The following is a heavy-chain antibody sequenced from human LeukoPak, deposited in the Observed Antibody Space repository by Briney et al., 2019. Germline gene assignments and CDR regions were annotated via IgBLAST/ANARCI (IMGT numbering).Heavy chain of an antibody. CDR3: ARAPLPSGYLYYFDY. J-gene: IGHJ4*02. CDR1: GFTFDDYG. CDR2: INWNGGST. Sequence: GGSLRLSCAASGFTFDDYGMSWVRQAPGKGLEWVSGINWNGGSTGYADSVKGRFTISRDKAKNSLYLQMNSLRAEDTALYYCARAPLPSGYLYYFDYWGQGTLVTVSS. D-gene: IGHD3-22*01. V-gene: IGHV3-20*04.